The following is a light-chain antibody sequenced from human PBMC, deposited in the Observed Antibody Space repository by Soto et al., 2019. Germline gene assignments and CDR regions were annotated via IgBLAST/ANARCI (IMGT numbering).Light chain of an antibody. V-gene: IGKV1-5*03. Sequence: DIQMTQSPSTLSASVGDRVTITCRASQSISSWLAWYQQKPGKAPKLLIYKASSLESGVPSRFSGSGSGTEFTLTISSPQPDDFAAYYCQQYNNYPLTFGGGTKVEIK. CDR3: QQYNNYPLT. CDR1: QSISSW. CDR2: KAS. J-gene: IGKJ4*01.